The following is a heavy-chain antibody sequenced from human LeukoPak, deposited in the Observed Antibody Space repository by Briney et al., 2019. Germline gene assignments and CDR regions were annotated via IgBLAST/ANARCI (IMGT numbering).Heavy chain of an antibody. CDR3: ARGLRIINGLDV. D-gene: IGHD2-15*01. J-gene: IGHJ6*02. Sequence: ASVKVSCKASGYTLRDYYIYWVRQAPGQGLEWLGWLNPHSGGTNYAQKFQGRVTLTSDTSISIAYMELSLLTSDDTAIYYCARGLRIINGLDVWGQGTTVIVSS. CDR2: LNPHSGGT. CDR1: GYTLRDYY. V-gene: IGHV1-2*02.